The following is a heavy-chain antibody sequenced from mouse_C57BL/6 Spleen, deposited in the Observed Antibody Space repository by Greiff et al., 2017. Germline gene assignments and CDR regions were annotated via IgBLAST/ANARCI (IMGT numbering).Heavy chain of an antibody. CDR1: GYTFTSYW. CDR3: AQTAQASDLDY. CDR2: IDPSDSYT. Sequence: QVQLQQPGAELVKPGASVKLSCKASGYTFTSYWMQWVKQRPGQGLEWIGEIDPSDSYTNYNQKFKGKATLTVDTSSSTAYMQLSSLTSEDSAVYYCAQTAQASDLDYWGQGTTLTVSS. D-gene: IGHD3-2*02. V-gene: IGHV1-50*01. J-gene: IGHJ2*01.